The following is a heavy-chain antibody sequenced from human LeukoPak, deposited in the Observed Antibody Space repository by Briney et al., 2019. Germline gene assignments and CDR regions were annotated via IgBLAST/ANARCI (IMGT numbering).Heavy chain of an antibody. D-gene: IGHD2-21*02. CDR2: ISSSSTI. CDR3: ARGRAYCGGDCYSGWFDP. CDR1: GFTFRQYS. V-gene: IGHV3-48*02. J-gene: IGHJ5*02. Sequence: PGGSLRLSCAASGFTFRQYSMNWVRQAPGKGLEWVSYISSSSTIYYADSVKGRFTISRDNAKNSLYLQMNSLRDEDTAVYYCARGRAYCGGDCYSGWFDPWGQGALVTVSS.